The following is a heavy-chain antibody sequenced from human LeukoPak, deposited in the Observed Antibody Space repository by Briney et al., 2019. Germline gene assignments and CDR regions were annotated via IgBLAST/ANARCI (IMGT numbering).Heavy chain of an antibody. CDR3: ARARGYDFWSGTDY. D-gene: IGHD3-3*01. Sequence: VGSLRLSCAASGFTFDDYGMSWVRQAPGKGLEWVSGINWNGGSTGYADSVKGRFTISRDNAKNSLYLQMNSLRAEDTALYCCARARGYDFWSGTDYWGQGTLVTVSS. J-gene: IGHJ4*02. CDR1: GFTFDDYG. CDR2: INWNGGST. V-gene: IGHV3-20*04.